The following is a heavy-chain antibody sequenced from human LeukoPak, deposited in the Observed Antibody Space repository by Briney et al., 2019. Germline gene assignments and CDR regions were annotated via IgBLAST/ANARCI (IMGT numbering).Heavy chain of an antibody. V-gene: IGHV3-33*01. CDR2: IWYDGSNK. D-gene: IGHD3-16*01. Sequence: GRSLRLSCAASGFTFSSYGMHWVRQAPGKGLEWLAVIWYDGSNKYYADSVKGRFTISRDNSKNTLYLQMNSLRAEDTAVYYCARDSCSGGSEVSPCFDYWGQGTLVTVSS. CDR3: ARDSCSGGSEVSPCFDY. J-gene: IGHJ4*02. CDR1: GFTFSSYG.